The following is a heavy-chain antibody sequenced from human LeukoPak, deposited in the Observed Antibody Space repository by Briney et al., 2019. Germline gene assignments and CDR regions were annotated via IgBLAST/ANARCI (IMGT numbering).Heavy chain of an antibody. J-gene: IGHJ3*02. Sequence: GGSLRHSCAASGFTVSSNYMSWVRQAPGKGLEWVSVIYSGGSTYYADSVKGRFIISRDNSKNTLYLQMNSLRAEDTAVYYCARRRIYRGDAFDIWGQGTMVTVSS. CDR1: GFTVSSNY. CDR3: ARRRIYRGDAFDI. D-gene: IGHD3-10*01. CDR2: IYSGGST. V-gene: IGHV3-66*01.